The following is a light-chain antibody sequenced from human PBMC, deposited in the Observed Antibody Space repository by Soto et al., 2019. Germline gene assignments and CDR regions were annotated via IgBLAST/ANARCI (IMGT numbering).Light chain of an antibody. CDR1: QSVRSNY. CDR3: QQYASSPLT. Sequence: EIVLTQSPGTLSLSSGERATLSCRASQSVRSNYLAWYQQKPGQAPRLLIYGASSRATGIPDRFGGSGSGTDFTLTISRLEPEDFAVYYCQQYASSPLTFGGGTRWRSN. J-gene: IGKJ4*01. V-gene: IGKV3-20*01. CDR2: GAS.